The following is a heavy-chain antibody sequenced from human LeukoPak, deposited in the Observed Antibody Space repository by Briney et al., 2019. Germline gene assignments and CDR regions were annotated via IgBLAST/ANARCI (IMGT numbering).Heavy chain of an antibody. Sequence: SETLSLTCAVYGGPFRRYYWSWIRQPPGKGLEWIGEINHSGSTNYNPSLKSRVTIAVDTSKNQFSLKLISVTAADAAVYYCARFSGYGDYVPWGQGTLVTVSS. D-gene: IGHD4-17*01. CDR3: ARFSGYGDYVP. CDR2: INHSGST. J-gene: IGHJ5*02. CDR1: GGPFRRYY. V-gene: IGHV4-34*01.